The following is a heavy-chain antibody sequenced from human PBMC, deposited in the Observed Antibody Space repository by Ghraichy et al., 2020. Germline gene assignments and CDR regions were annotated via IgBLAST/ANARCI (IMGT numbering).Heavy chain of an antibody. J-gene: IGHJ6*02. CDR2: IWYDGSNK. Sequence: GGSLRLSCAASGFTFSSYGMHWVRQAPGKGLEWVAVIWYDGSNKYYADSVKGRFTISRDNSKNTLYLQMNSLRAEDTAVYYCARDLHSSSSSGGPLRYSPYYYYYGMDVWGQGTTVTVSS. CDR3: ARDLHSSSSSGGPLRYSPYYYYYGMDV. D-gene: IGHD6-6*01. V-gene: IGHV3-33*01. CDR1: GFTFSSYG.